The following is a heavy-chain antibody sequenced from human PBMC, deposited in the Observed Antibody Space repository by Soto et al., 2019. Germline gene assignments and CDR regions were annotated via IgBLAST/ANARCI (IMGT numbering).Heavy chain of an antibody. V-gene: IGHV3-7*05. J-gene: IGHJ4*02. CDR3: ARESGYSYVFYFDY. D-gene: IGHD5-18*01. CDR1: GFTFSSYW. Sequence: PGGSLRLSCAASGFTFSSYWMSWVRQAPGKGLEWVANIKQDGSEKYYVDSVKGRFTISRDNAKNSLYLQMNSLRAEDTAVYYCARESGYSYVFYFDYWGQGTLVTVSS. CDR2: IKQDGSEK.